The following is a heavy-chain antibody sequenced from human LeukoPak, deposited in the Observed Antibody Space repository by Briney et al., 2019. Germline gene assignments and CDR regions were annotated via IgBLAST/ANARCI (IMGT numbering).Heavy chain of an antibody. V-gene: IGHV1-46*01. J-gene: IGHJ3*02. CDR1: GYTFTSYY. D-gene: IGHD1-26*01. Sequence: ASVKVSCKASGYTFTSYYMHWVRQAPGQGLEWMGIINPSGGSTSYAQKFQGRVTMTSDTSTSTVYMELSSLRSEDTAVYYCARDRYSGSSYDAFDIWGQGTMVTVSS. CDR2: INPSGGST. CDR3: ARDRYSGSSYDAFDI.